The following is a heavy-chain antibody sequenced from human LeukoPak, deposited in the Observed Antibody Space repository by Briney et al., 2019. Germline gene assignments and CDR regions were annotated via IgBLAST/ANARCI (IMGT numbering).Heavy chain of an antibody. CDR1: GFTFSTHW. V-gene: IGHV3-7*03. J-gene: IGHJ4*02. D-gene: IGHD3-10*01. CDR2: IKQDGSEK. CDR3: ARDMGSYPDY. Sequence: GGSLRLSCAASGFTFSTHWMTWVRQAPGKGLEWVANIKQDGSEKYYLDSVKGRFTISRDNAKNSLFLQMNSLRAEDTAMYYCARDMGSYPDYWGQGTLVTVSS.